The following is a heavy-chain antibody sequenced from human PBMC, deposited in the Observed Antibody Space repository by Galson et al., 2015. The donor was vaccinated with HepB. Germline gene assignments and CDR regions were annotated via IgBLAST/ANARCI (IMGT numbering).Heavy chain of an antibody. CDR3: ARGGLDYDFWSGPNYFDY. J-gene: IGHJ4*02. V-gene: IGHV3-30-3*01. Sequence: SLRLSCAASGFTFNNYAMNWVRQAPGKGLEWVAVISFDGSNKNYADSVRGRFTISRDNSENTLHLQMNSLETDDTATYYCARGGLDYDFWSGPNYFDYWGQGTLVTVSS. D-gene: IGHD3-3*01. CDR1: GFTFNNYA. CDR2: ISFDGSNK.